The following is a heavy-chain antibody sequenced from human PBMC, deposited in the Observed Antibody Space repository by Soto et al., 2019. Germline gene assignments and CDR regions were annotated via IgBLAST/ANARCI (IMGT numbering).Heavy chain of an antibody. Sequence: SETLSLTCTVSGGSISSGGYYWSWIRQHPGKGLEWIGYIYYSGSTYYNPSLKSRVTISVDTSKNQFSLKLTSVTAADTAVYYCARGPPGPTDYWGQGTLVTVSS. V-gene: IGHV4-31*03. CDR3: ARGPPGPTDY. CDR2: IYYSGST. CDR1: GGSISSGGYY. J-gene: IGHJ4*02.